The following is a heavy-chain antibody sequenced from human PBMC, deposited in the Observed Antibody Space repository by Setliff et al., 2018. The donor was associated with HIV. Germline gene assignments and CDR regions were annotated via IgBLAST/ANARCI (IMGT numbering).Heavy chain of an antibody. J-gene: IGHJ3*02. D-gene: IGHD3-22*01. CDR3: ARDGPSGLMIVAYDAFDI. V-gene: IGHV3-7*01. CDR1: GFTFRSYW. CDR2: IKDDGRDK. Sequence: PGGSLRLSCVASGFTFRSYWMSWVRQAPGKRPEWVANIKDDGRDKFYLDSVKGRFTISRDNAKNSLYLQMNSLRAEDTAVYYCARDGPSGLMIVAYDAFDIWGQGTM.